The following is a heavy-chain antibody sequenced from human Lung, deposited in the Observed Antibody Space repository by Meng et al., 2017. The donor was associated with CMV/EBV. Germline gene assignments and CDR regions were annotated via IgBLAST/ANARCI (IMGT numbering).Heavy chain of an antibody. Sequence: SETLSLXCTVSGGSISSYYWSWIRQPPGKGLEWIGYIYYSGSTNYNPSLKSRVTISVDTSKNQFSLKLSSVTAADTAVYYCARGGYYDFWSGYSYYYYYGMDVWRQRTTVSVSS. J-gene: IGHJ6*02. CDR1: GGSISSYY. D-gene: IGHD3-3*01. CDR3: ARGGYYDFWSGYSYYYYYGMDV. V-gene: IGHV4-59*01. CDR2: IYYSGST.